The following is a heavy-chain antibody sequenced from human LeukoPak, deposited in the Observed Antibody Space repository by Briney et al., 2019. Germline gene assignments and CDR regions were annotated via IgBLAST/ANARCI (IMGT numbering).Heavy chain of an antibody. J-gene: IGHJ4*02. Sequence: GGSLRLSCAVSGFTFSSYEMNWVRQAPGKGLEWVSYISSSGSTIYYADSVKGRFTISRDNAKNSLYLQMNSLRAEDTAVYYCARDLGAAHFDYWGQGTLVTVSS. V-gene: IGHV3-48*03. CDR3: ARDLGAAHFDY. D-gene: IGHD3-16*01. CDR2: ISSSGSTI. CDR1: GFTFSSYE.